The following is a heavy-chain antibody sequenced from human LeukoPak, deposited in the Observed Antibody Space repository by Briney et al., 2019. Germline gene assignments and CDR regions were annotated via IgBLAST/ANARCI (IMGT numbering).Heavy chain of an antibody. CDR2: IIPILETT. D-gene: IGHD4-17*01. CDR3: SRAALDGDYAWDQ. J-gene: IGHJ4*02. Sequence: SVRVSCKASGGTFSSCAVNWVRQAPGQGLEWMGRIIPILETTNYTQKLQDRVTVTADKSSVIVYMELSSLRPEDTAVYYCSRAALDGDYAWDQWGQGTLVTVSS. CDR1: GGTFSSCA. V-gene: IGHV1-69*04.